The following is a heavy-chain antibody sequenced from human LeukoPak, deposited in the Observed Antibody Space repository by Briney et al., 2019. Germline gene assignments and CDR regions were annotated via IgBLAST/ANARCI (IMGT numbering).Heavy chain of an antibody. CDR2: IKQDGSEK. Sequence: GGSLRLSCAASGFTFSSYAMSWVRQAPGKGLEWVANIKQDGSEKYYVDSVKGRFTISRDNAKNSLYLQMNSLRAEDTAVYYCARLLAAPTPDYWGQGTLVTVSS. V-gene: IGHV3-7*01. CDR1: GFTFSSYA. D-gene: IGHD6-19*01. J-gene: IGHJ4*02. CDR3: ARLLAAPTPDY.